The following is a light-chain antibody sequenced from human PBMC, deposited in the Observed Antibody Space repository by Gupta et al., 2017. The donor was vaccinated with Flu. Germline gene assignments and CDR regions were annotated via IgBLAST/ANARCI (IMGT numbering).Light chain of an antibody. CDR3: SSYTSSITLV. J-gene: IGLJ1*01. CDR1: SSDVGGYNY. Sequence: QSALTQPASVSGSPGPSITISCTGTSSDVGGYNYVSWYQPHPAKAPKLMIYEVSNRPSGVSSRFSGSKSGNTASLTISGLQAEDEADYYCSSYTSSITLVFGTGTKVTVL. V-gene: IGLV2-14*01. CDR2: EVS.